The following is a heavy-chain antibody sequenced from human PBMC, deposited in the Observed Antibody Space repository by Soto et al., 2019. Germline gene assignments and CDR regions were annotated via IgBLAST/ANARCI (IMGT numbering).Heavy chain of an antibody. J-gene: IGHJ4*02. Sequence: GGSLRLSCAASGFTVSSKYMSWVRQAPGKGLDWVSLIQSGGPTYYADSVKGRLTISRDNAKNSLYLQMNSLRAEDTAVYYCARSPYSDFWSGYHPWYYFDYWGQGTLVTVSS. CDR1: GFTVSSKY. D-gene: IGHD3-3*01. CDR3: ARSPYSDFWSGYHPWYYFDY. V-gene: IGHV3-66*01. CDR2: IQSGGPT.